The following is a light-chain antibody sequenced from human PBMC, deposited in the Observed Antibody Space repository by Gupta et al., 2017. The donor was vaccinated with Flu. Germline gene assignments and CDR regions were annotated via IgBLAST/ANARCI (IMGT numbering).Light chain of an antibody. CDR1: SLRNFY. Sequence: SSELTQDPAVSVALGQTVRITCQGDSLRNFYASWYQQKPGQAPLLVIYGKNNRHSGIPDRFSGSISGNTAALTITGAQAEEEADYYCNSRDTSGDNLVVFGGGTKLTVL. J-gene: IGLJ3*02. CDR2: GKN. CDR3: NSRDTSGDNLVV. V-gene: IGLV3-19*01.